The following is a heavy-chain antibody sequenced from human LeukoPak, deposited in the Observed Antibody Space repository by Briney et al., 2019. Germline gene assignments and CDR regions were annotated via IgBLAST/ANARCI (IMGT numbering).Heavy chain of an antibody. Sequence: GGSLRLSCAASGFAFSNYAVSWVRQAPGKGLEWVSGISTSGGSTYYADSVKGRFTISRDNSKNTLYLQMNSLRAEDTAVYYCARLLWFGELLPYFDYWGQGTLVTVSS. CDR1: GFAFSNYA. CDR2: ISTSGGST. J-gene: IGHJ4*02. CDR3: ARLLWFGELLPYFDY. D-gene: IGHD3-10*01. V-gene: IGHV3-23*01.